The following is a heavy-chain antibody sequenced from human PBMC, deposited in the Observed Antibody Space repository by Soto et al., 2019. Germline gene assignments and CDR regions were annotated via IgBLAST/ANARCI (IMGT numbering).Heavy chain of an antibody. CDR1: GYTFTSYA. V-gene: IGHV1-3*01. CDR2: INAGNGNT. D-gene: IGHD3-16*02. Sequence: QVQLVQSGAEVKKPGASVKVSCKASGYTFTSYAMHWVRQAPGQRLEWMGWINAGNGNTKYSQKFQGRVTITRDTSASTAYMEPSSLRSEDTAVYYCARGMITFGGVIVGGLDYWGQGTLVTVSS. CDR3: ARGMITFGGVIVGGLDY. J-gene: IGHJ4*02.